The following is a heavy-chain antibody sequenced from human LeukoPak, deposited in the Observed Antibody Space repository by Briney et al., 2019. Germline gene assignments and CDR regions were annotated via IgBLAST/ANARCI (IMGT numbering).Heavy chain of an antibody. J-gene: IGHJ6*03. Sequence: GRSLRLSCTASGFIFNNYAMHWVRQAPGKGLEWVAVISYDGSNKYYADSVKGRFTISRDHSKNTLFLQMNSLRAEDTAVYYCAKLGKTENHYGSGRFSYYYYMDVWGKGTTVTISS. V-gene: IGHV3-30*04. CDR1: GFIFNNYA. CDR2: ISYDGSNK. CDR3: AKLGKTENHYGSGRFSYYYYMDV. D-gene: IGHD3-10*01.